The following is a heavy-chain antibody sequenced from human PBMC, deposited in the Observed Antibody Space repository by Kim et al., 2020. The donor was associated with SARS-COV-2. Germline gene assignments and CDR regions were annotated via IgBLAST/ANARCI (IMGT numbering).Heavy chain of an antibody. V-gene: IGHV3-48*03. J-gene: IGHJ6*02. CDR2: ISSSGSTI. D-gene: IGHD3-9*01. CDR3: ASGGDRLTGYYKGDYYGMDV. Sequence: GGSLRLSCAASGFTFSSYEMNWVRQAPGKGLEWVSYISSSGSTIYYADSVKGRFTISRDNAKNSLYLQMNSLRAEDTAVYYCASGGDRLTGYYKGDYYGMDVWGQGTTVTVSS. CDR1: GFTFSSYE.